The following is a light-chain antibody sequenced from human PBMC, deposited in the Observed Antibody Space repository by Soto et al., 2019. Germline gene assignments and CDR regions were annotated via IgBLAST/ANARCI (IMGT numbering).Light chain of an antibody. CDR1: QSVSNN. CDR3: QQYNNWPPIT. J-gene: IGKJ5*01. V-gene: IGKV3-15*01. Sequence: EIMMTQSPATLSVSPGERATLSCRASQSVSNNLAWYQQKPGQVPRLLIYYASTRATGTPARFSGSGSGTEFTLTISSLQSEDFALYYCQQYNNWPPITFGQGTRLEMK. CDR2: YAS.